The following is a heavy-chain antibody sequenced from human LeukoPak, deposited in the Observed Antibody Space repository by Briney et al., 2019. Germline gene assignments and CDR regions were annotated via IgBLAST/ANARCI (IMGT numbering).Heavy chain of an antibody. V-gene: IGHV3-23*01. D-gene: IGHD3-10*01. Sequence: QTGGSLRLSCAASGFTFSTSGMNWVRQAPGKGLDWVSGISSGGIITSYADSVKGRFTISRDNSKNTLDLQMINLTAEDTAVYYCAKDDAWLRVGEWSQGTLDTVSS. CDR3: AKDDAWLRVGE. CDR2: ISSGGIIT. CDR1: GFTFSTSG. J-gene: IGHJ4*02.